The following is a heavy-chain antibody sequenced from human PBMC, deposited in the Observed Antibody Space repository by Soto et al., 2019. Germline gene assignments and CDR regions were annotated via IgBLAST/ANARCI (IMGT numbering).Heavy chain of an antibody. Sequence: ASVKVSCKASGYTFTGYYMHWVRQAPGQGLEWMGWINPNSGGTNYAQKFQGWVTMTRDTSISTAYMELSRLRSDDTAVCYCARDLPIAFSGYGMDVWGQGTTVTVSS. J-gene: IGHJ6*02. CDR1: GYTFTGYY. CDR2: INPNSGGT. V-gene: IGHV1-2*04. CDR3: ARDLPIAFSGYGMDV.